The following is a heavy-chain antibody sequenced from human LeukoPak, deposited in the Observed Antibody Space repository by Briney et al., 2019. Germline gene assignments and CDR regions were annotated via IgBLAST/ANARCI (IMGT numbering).Heavy chain of an antibody. Sequence: GGSLRLSCAASGFTFSSYGMRWVRQAPGKGLEWVAFIRYDGSNKYYADSVKGRFTISRDNSKNTLYLQMNSLRAEDTAVYYCAKGAVFGVVTAVLGVYYFDYWGQGTLVTVSS. CDR2: IRYDGSNK. J-gene: IGHJ4*02. CDR1: GFTFSSYG. V-gene: IGHV3-30*02. CDR3: AKGAVFGVVTAVLGVYYFDY. D-gene: IGHD3-3*01.